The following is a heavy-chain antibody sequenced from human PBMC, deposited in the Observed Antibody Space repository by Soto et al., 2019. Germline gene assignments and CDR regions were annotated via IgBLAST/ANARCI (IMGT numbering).Heavy chain of an antibody. CDR3: ARDQGGYSSSFYFDY. J-gene: IGHJ4*02. Sequence: PGGSLRLSCAASGFTFSSYGMHWVRQAPGKGLEWVAVIWYDGSNKYYADSVKGRFTISRDNSKNTLYLQMNSLRAEDTAVYYCARDQGGYSSSFYFDYWGQGTLVTVSS. D-gene: IGHD6-6*01. CDR2: IWYDGSNK. CDR1: GFTFSSYG. V-gene: IGHV3-33*01.